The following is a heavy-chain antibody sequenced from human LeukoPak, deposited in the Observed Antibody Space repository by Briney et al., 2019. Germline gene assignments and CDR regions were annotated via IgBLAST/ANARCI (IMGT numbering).Heavy chain of an antibody. D-gene: IGHD4-17*01. J-gene: IGHJ4*02. V-gene: IGHV3-7*05. CDR1: GFTFRSYW. CDR2: IKQDGSGE. Sequence: GGSQRLSCAASGFTFRSYWMTWVRQAPGKGLEWVANIKQDGSGEYYVNSVKGRFTISRDNAKNSLYLQMNSLRAEDTAVYYCARSTVTTWDYWGQGTLVTVSS. CDR3: ARSTVTTWDY.